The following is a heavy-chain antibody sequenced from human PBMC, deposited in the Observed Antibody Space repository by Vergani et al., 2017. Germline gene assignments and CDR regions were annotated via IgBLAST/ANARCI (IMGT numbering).Heavy chain of an antibody. CDR3: AKDSYGSGSYLLGGMDV. Sequence: QVQLVESGGGVVQPGRSLRLSCAASGFTFSSYGMHWVRQAPGKGLEWVAVISYDGSNKYYADSVKGRFTISRDNSKNTLYLQMNRLRAEDTAVYYCAKDSYGSGSYLLGGMDVWGQGTTVTVSS. V-gene: IGHV3-30*18. CDR1: GFTFSSYG. CDR2: ISYDGSNK. J-gene: IGHJ6*02. D-gene: IGHD3-10*01.